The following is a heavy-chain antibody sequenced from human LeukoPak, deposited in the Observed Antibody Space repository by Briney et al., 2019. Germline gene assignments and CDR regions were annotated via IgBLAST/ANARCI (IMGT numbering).Heavy chain of an antibody. Sequence: SETLSLTCAVSGGSISSSNWWSWVRQPPGKGLEWIGEIYHSGSTNYNPSLKSRVTISVDKSENQFSLKLSSVTAADTAVYYCARGVAAAGTGFDYWGQGTLVTVSS. CDR3: ARGVAAAGTGFDY. CDR1: GGSISSSNW. J-gene: IGHJ4*02. V-gene: IGHV4-4*02. D-gene: IGHD6-13*01. CDR2: IYHSGST.